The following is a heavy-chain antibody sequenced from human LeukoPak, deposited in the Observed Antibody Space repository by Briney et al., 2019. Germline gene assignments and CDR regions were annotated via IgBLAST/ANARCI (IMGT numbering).Heavy chain of an antibody. CDR3: AKPVDYYDSSGYLDY. D-gene: IGHD3-22*01. V-gene: IGHV3-23*01. CDR1: GFTFSSYA. Sequence: GGSLRLSCAASGFTFSSYAMSWVRQAPGKGLEWVSAISGSGGSTYYADSVKGRFTISRDNSKNPLYLQMNSLRAEDTAVYYCAKPVDYYDSSGYLDYWGQGTLVTVSS. J-gene: IGHJ4*02. CDR2: ISGSGGST.